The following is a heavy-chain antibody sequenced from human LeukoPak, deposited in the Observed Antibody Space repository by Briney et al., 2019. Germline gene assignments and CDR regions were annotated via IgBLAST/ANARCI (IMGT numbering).Heavy chain of an antibody. V-gene: IGHV1-8*01. CDR3: ARGSYNYYYYGMDV. CDR1: GYTFTNYD. J-gene: IGHJ6*02. CDR2: MNPNSGNT. D-gene: IGHD3-10*01. Sequence: ASVKVSCKASGYTFTNYDINWVRQATGQGLEWMGWMNPNSGNTGYAQNFQGRVTMTRNTSISTAYMELSSLRSEDTAVYYCARGSYNYYYYGMDVWGQGTTVTVSS.